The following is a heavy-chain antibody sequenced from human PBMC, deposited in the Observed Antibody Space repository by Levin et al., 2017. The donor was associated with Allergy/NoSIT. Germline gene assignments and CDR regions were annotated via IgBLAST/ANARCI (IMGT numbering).Heavy chain of an antibody. CDR3: VRRNIPVAEIHSFDI. V-gene: IGHV5-51*01. CDR1: GYNFDKYW. D-gene: IGHD6-19*01. CDR2: IYPGDSDT. Sequence: GESLKISCKGSGYNFDKYWIGWVRQMPGKGLDWMGIIYPGDSDTRYSPPFEGQVTISADKSINTAYLQWSSLKASDTAIYYCVRRNIPVAEIHSFDIWGQGTMVTVSS. J-gene: IGHJ3*02.